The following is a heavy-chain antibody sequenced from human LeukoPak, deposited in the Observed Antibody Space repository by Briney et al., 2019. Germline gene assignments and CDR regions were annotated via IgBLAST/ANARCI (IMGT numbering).Heavy chain of an antibody. CDR3: ARDGSGTVDAFDI. V-gene: IGHV3-21*01. J-gene: IGHJ3*02. CDR2: ISSSSYI. Sequence: KPGGSLILSCAASGFTFSSYSMNWVRQAPGKGLEWVSSISSSSYIYYADSVKGRFTISRDNAKNSLYLQMNSLRAGDTAVYYCARDGSGTVDAFDIWGQGTMVTVSS. D-gene: IGHD3-10*01. CDR1: GFTFSSYS.